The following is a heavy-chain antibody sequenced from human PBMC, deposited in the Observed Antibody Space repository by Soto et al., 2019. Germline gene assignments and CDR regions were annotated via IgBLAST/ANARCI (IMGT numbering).Heavy chain of an antibody. Sequence: GGSLRLSCAASGFTFSSSGMHWVRQAPGKALEWVAVIWYDGSDKYYADSVKGRFTISRDNAKNSLYLQMNSLRAEDTAFYYCVRGASLNFDYWGQGTLVTVSS. J-gene: IGHJ4*02. CDR3: VRGASLNFDY. CDR2: IWYDGSDK. D-gene: IGHD1-26*01. CDR1: GFTFSSSG. V-gene: IGHV3-33*01.